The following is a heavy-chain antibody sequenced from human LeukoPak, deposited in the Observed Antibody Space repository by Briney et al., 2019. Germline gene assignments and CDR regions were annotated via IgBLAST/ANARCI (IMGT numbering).Heavy chain of an antibody. Sequence: ASVKVSCKASGYTFTGYHIHWVRQAPGQGLEWMGRINPDSGGTHYAEKFQGRVTMTRDTSISTAYMELSRLTSGDTAEYYCAREGFEYYYYLDVWGKGTTVTVSS. CDR1: GYTFTGYH. CDR3: AREGFEYYYYLDV. D-gene: IGHD3-9*01. CDR2: INPDSGGT. V-gene: IGHV1-2*06. J-gene: IGHJ6*03.